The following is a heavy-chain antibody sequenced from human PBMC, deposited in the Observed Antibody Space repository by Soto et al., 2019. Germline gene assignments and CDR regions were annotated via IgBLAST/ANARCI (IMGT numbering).Heavy chain of an antibody. V-gene: IGHV1-69*04. Sequence: SVKVSCRASGGTFSSYTISWVGQAPGQGLEWMGRIIPILGIANYAQKFQGRVTITADKSTSTAYMELSSLRSEDTAVYYCAREAGSGWFHDAFDIWGQGTMVTVSS. D-gene: IGHD6-19*01. CDR2: IIPILGIA. CDR1: GGTFSSYT. J-gene: IGHJ3*02. CDR3: AREAGSGWFHDAFDI.